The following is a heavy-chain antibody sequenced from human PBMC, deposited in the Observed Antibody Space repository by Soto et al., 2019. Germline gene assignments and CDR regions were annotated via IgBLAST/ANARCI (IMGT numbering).Heavy chain of an antibody. Sequence: PGGSLRLSCAASGFTFSNAWMNWVRQAPGKGLEWVGRIKSKTDGGTTDYAAPVKGRFTISRDDSKNTLYLQMNSLKTEDTAVYYCTTDYSRYSSGSRYYWGQGTLVTVSS. CDR1: GFTFSNAW. J-gene: IGHJ4*02. V-gene: IGHV3-15*07. CDR3: TTDYSRYSSGSRYY. D-gene: IGHD6-19*01. CDR2: IKSKTDGGTT.